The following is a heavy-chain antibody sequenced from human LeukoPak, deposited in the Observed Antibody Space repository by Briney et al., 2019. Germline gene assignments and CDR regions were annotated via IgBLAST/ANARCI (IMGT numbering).Heavy chain of an antibody. J-gene: IGHJ3*02. CDR2: IIPIFGTA. CDR3: ARGSTPAGLVAFDI. V-gene: IGHV1-69*05. D-gene: IGHD3/OR15-3a*01. CDR1: GGTFSSYA. Sequence: ASVKVSCXASGGTFSSYAISWVRQAPGQGLEWMGGIIPIFGTANYAQKFQGRVTITTDESTSTAYMELSSLRSEDTAVYYCARGSTPAGLVAFDIWGQGTMVTVSS.